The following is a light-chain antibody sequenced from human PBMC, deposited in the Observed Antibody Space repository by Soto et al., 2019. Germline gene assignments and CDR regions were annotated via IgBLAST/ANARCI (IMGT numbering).Light chain of an antibody. CDR1: RSVSSSY. Sequence: VLTQSPGTLSLSPGERATLSCRASRSVSSSYLAWYQQKPGQAPRLLLYGASSRATGIPDRFSGSGSGTDFTLTISRLEPEDFAVYYCQQYGSSPPYTFGQGTKLEIK. J-gene: IGKJ2*01. CDR3: QQYGSSPPYT. V-gene: IGKV3-20*01. CDR2: GAS.